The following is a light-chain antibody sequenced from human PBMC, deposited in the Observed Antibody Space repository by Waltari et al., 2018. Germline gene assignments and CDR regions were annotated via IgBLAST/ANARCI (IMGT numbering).Light chain of an antibody. CDR2: EVS. V-gene: IGLV2-23*02. J-gene: IGLJ3*02. CDR1: SSDVGSYNL. CDR3: CSYAGSSSWV. Sequence: QSALTQPASVSGSPGQSITISCTGTSSDVGSYNLVYWSQQPPGKAPTLSIYEVSKRPSGVSNRSSGSKSGNTAYLTISGLQAEDEAVYYCCSYAGSSSWVFGGGTKLTVL.